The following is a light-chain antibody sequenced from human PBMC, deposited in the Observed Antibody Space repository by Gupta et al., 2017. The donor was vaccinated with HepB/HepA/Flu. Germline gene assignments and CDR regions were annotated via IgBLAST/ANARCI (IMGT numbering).Light chain of an antibody. CDR3: MQTLQTPGT. J-gene: IGKJ1*01. CDR1: PSLLRSDGYNY. Sequence: DIVIRPSSLFLPVTPGAPASISCRSTPSLLRSDGYNYVDWFLQKPGQPPQSLIYLGSNRAPGVPDRFSGSGSGTTFTLRISRVEAEDVGIYYCMQTLQTPGTFGQGTKVDI. V-gene: IGKV2-28*01. CDR2: LGS.